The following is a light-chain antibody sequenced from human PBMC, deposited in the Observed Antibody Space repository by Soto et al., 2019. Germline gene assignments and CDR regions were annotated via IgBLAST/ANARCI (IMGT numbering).Light chain of an antibody. J-gene: IGLJ2*01. Sequence: QAVLTQPPSVSGAPGQTVTISCSGTASDIGSSYGVHWYQQYPGTVPKLLIYADDLRPAGVSDRFSGSTSGTTAFLAITGPQAGDEAEYFCQSFDIRRSGGVFGGGTQLTVL. CDR1: ASDIGSSYG. CDR2: ADD. V-gene: IGLV1-40*01. CDR3: QSFDIRRSGGV.